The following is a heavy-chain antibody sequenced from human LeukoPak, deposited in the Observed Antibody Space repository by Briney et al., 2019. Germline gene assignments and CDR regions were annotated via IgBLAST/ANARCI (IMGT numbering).Heavy chain of an antibody. CDR1: GFTFSSYA. CDR3: ARGIAVAGTDY. J-gene: IGHJ4*02. CDR2: ISYDGSNK. V-gene: IGHV3-30-3*01. D-gene: IGHD6-19*01. Sequence: GGSLRLSCAASGFTFSSYAMHWVRQAPGEGLEWVAVISYDGSNKYYADSVKGRFTISRDNSKNTLYLQMNSLRAEDTAVYYCARGIAVAGTDYWGQGTLVTVSS.